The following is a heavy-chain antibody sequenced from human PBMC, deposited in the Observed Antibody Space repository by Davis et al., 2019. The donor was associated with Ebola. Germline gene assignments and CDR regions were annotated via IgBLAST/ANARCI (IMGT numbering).Heavy chain of an antibody. Sequence: MPSETLSLTCTVSGGSISSYYWSWIRQPPGKGLEWVGYLYYSGSTNYNPSLKSRVTISVDTSKNQFPLKLSSVTAADTAVHYCARSPRGYDFWKGYYFYGMDVWGKGTTVAVSS. D-gene: IGHD3-3*01. CDR2: LYYSGST. CDR3: ARSPRGYDFWKGYYFYGMDV. J-gene: IGHJ6*04. V-gene: IGHV4-59*01. CDR1: GGSISSYY.